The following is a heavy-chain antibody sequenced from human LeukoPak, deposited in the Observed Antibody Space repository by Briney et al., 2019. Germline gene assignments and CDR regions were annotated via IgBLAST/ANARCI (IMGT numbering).Heavy chain of an antibody. V-gene: IGHV4-4*09. D-gene: IGHD5-18*01. CDR3: ARHDGYSYGTFDY. Sequence: SETLSLTCTVSGGSISSYYWSWIRQPPGKGLEWIGYIYTSGSTNYNPSLKSRVTISVDTSKNQFSLKLSSVTAADTAVYYCARHDGYSYGTFDYWGQGTLVTVSS. J-gene: IGHJ4*02. CDR2: IYTSGST. CDR1: GGSISSYY.